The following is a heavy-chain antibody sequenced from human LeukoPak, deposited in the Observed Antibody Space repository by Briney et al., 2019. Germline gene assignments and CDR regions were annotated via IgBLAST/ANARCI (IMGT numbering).Heavy chain of an antibody. CDR1: GYTFTSYY. V-gene: IGHV1-46*01. Sequence: ASVKVSCKASGYTFTSYYMHWVRQAPGQGLEWMGIINPSGGSTSYAQKFQGRVTMTRDTSTSTVYMELSSLRSEDTALYYCAVTFRGVTNIDTLDYWGQGTLVTVSS. CDR2: INPSGGST. CDR3: AVTFRGVTNIDTLDY. J-gene: IGHJ4*02. D-gene: IGHD3-16*01.